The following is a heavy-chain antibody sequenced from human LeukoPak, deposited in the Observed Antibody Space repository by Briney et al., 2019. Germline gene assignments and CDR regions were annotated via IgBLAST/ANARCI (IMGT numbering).Heavy chain of an antibody. CDR1: GFTFNTYA. Sequence: PGGSLRLSCAASGFTFNTYAMHWVRQATGKGLEGVAVISNDGSKKYYVDSAKGRFTISRDNSKNTLYLQMNSLRAEDTAVYYCAKAGTVVVPAAIRLWGQGTLVTVSS. D-gene: IGHD2-2*01. J-gene: IGHJ4*02. V-gene: IGHV3-30*18. CDR2: ISNDGSKK. CDR3: AKAGTVVVPAAIRL.